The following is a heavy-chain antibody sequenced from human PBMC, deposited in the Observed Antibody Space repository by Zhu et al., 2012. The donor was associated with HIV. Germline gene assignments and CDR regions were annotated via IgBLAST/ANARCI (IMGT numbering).Heavy chain of an antibody. CDR1: GGSISSYY. V-gene: IGHV4-4*09. CDR2: IYTSGST. CDR3: ARDLRYYGSGRPFYYYYGMDV. D-gene: IGHD3-10*01. Sequence: QVQLQESGPGLVKPSETLSLTCTVSGGSISSYYWSWIRQPPGKGLEWIGYIYTSGSTNYNPSLKSRVTISVDTSKSQFSLKLSSVTAADTAVYYCARDLRYYGSGRPFYYYYGMDVWGQGTTVTVSS. J-gene: IGHJ6*02.